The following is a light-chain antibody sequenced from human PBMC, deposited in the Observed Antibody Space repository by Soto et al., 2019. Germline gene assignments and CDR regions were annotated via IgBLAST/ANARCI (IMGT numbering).Light chain of an antibody. J-gene: IGKJ3*01. Sequence: ELGLTQSPGTLSLSPGARATLSCRASQTISSSFLAWYQQKPGQAPRLLIYRASRRAPGIPDRFSGSGSWTDFTLTISRLEPEDFAVYYCHQFGSSPLDTFGPGTKVEIK. CDR2: RAS. CDR3: HQFGSSPLDT. CDR1: QTISSSF. V-gene: IGKV3-20*01.